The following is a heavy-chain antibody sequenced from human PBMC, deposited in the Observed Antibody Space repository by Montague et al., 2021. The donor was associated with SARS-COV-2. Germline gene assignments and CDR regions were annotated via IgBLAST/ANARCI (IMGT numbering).Heavy chain of an antibody. CDR1: GFTFSDCY. V-gene: IGHV3-11*03. CDR2: IGTRSTYT. J-gene: IGHJ6*02. CDR3: ASFTMVRGAPGYGMDV. Sequence: SLRLSCAASGFTFSDCYMTWIRQAPGKGLEWLSYIGTRSTYTNYADSVKGRFTISRDDAKNSLYLQMNSLRAEDTAVYYCASFTMVRGAPGYGMDVWGQGTTVTVSS. D-gene: IGHD3-10*01.